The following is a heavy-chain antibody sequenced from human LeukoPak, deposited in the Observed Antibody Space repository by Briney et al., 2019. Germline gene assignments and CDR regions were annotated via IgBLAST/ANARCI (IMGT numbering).Heavy chain of an antibody. D-gene: IGHD4/OR15-4a*01. V-gene: IGHV3-73*01. CDR2: IGNKANTYAT. CDR3: TRQGANDGFDY. Sequence: GGSLRLSCSASGFSFSGSTLHWVRQASGKGLEWIGRIGNKANTYATAYGESVKGRFTIFRDDSKNTAYLQMHSLETEDTAVYFCTRQGANDGFDYWGQGTLVTVSS. CDR1: GFSFSGST. J-gene: IGHJ4*02.